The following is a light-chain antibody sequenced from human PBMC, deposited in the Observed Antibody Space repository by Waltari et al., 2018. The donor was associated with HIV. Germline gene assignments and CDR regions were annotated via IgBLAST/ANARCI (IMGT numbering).Light chain of an antibody. Sequence: SYVLTQSPSVPVAPGKTARITCGGNNIGSKSVHWNQQKPGQAPGLVIYYDSDRPSGIPERFSGSNSGNTATLTISRVEAGDEADYYCQVWDSSSGVVFGGGTRLTVL. CDR1: NIGSKS. J-gene: IGLJ2*01. CDR3: QVWDSSSGVV. CDR2: YDS. V-gene: IGLV3-21*04.